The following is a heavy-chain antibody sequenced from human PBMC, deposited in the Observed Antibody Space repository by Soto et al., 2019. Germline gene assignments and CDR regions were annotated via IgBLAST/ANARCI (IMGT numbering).Heavy chain of an antibody. J-gene: IGHJ4*02. V-gene: IGHV1-2*02. CDR3: AKDYYDSSGYYYGY. CDR2: INPNSGGT. D-gene: IGHD3-22*01. Sequence: VASVKVFCKASGYTFTGYYMHWVRQAPGQGLEWMGWINPNSGGTNYAQKFQGRVTMTRDTSISTAYMELSRLRSDDTAVYYCAKDYYDSSGYYYGYWGQGALVTVSS. CDR1: GYTFTGYY.